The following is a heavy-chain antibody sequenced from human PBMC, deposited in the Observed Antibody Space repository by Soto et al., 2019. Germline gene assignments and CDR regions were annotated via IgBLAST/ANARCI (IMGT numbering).Heavy chain of an antibody. J-gene: IGHJ4*02. Sequence: PGGSLRLSCAASGFTFSSYWMSWVRQAPGKGLEWVANIKQDGSEKYYVDSVKGRFTISRDNAKNSLYLQMNSLRAEDTAVYYCARDGPYYDFWSGYYAPSYFDYWGQGTLVTVSS. CDR2: IKQDGSEK. V-gene: IGHV3-7*01. D-gene: IGHD3-3*01. CDR3: ARDGPYYDFWSGYYAPSYFDY. CDR1: GFTFSSYW.